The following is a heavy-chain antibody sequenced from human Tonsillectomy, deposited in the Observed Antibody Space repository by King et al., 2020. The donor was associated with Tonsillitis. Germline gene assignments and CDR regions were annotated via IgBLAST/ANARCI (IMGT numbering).Heavy chain of an antibody. CDR2: IYPGDSDT. V-gene: IGHV5-51*01. CDR3: ARGGRDIVVVPAAMGFDY. CDR1: GYSFTSYW. D-gene: IGHD2-2*01. Sequence: QLVQSGAEVKKPGESLKISCKGSGYSFTSYWIGWVRQMPGKGLEWMGIIYPGDSDTRYSPSFQGQVTISADKSISTAYLQRSGLKASDTAMDYCARGGRDIVVVPAAMGFDYWGQGTVVSVSS. J-gene: IGHJ4*02.